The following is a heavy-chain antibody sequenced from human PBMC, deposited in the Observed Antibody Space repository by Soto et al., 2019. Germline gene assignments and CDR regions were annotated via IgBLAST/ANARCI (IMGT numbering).Heavy chain of an antibody. V-gene: IGHV1-18*01. CDR3: ARVSTPTTSYSSSSFFDY. Sequence: ASVKVSCKASGYTFTSYGISWVRQAPGQGLEWMGWISAYKGNTNYAQKLQGRVTMTTDTSTNTAYMELRCLRSDDTAVYYCARVSTPTTSYSSSSFFDYWGQGTLVTVSS. CDR1: GYTFTSYG. J-gene: IGHJ4*02. CDR2: ISAYKGNT. D-gene: IGHD6-6*01.